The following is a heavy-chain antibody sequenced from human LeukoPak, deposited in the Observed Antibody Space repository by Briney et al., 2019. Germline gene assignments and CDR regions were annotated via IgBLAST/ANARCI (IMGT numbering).Heavy chain of an antibody. CDR3: ARDRNSGSSLDI. V-gene: IGHV1-2*02. CDR2: IYPYSGDT. Sequence: ASVKVSCKASGYTFTGYYIHWVRQAPGQGLEWMGWIYPYSGDTNYAQNFQGRVTMTRDTSISAAYMELSSLKSDDTAVYYCARDRNSGSSLDIWGQGTMLTVSS. J-gene: IGHJ3*02. CDR1: GYTFTGYY. D-gene: IGHD6-6*01.